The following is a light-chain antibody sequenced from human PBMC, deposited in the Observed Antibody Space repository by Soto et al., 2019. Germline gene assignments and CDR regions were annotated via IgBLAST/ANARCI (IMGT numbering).Light chain of an antibody. J-gene: IGKJ1*01. CDR3: QQYGSSPPRT. Sequence: EIVLTQSPVTLSLSPGERATLSCRASQSVSSSYLAWYQQKPGQAPRLLLYGASSRATGIPDRFSGSGSGTDFTLTISRLEPEDFAVYYCQQYGSSPPRTFGQGTKVDIK. CDR1: QSVSSSY. V-gene: IGKV3-20*01. CDR2: GAS.